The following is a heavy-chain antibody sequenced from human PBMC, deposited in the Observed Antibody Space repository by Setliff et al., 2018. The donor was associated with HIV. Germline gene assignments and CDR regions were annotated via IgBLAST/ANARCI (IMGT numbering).Heavy chain of an antibody. Sequence: SLKISCKGSGYSFTTYWIGWVRQMPGKGLEWMGIIYPGDSDTRYSPSFQGQVTISADKSISTAYLQWSSLKASDTAMYYCARLGHSSSSRYYFDYWGQGTLVTVSS. CDR3: ARLGHSSSSRYYFDY. D-gene: IGHD6-6*01. CDR2: IYPGDSDT. V-gene: IGHV5-51*01. J-gene: IGHJ4*02. CDR1: GYSFTTYW.